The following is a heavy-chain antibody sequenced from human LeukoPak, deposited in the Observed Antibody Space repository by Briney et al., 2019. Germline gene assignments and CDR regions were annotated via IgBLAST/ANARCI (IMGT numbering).Heavy chain of an antibody. CDR1: GYTFTGYY. CDR2: INPNSGGT. CDR3: ARGSWFGDSSFDY. J-gene: IGHJ4*02. Sequence: ASVKVSCKASGYTFTGYYMHWVRQAPGQGLEWMGWINPNSGGTNYVQKFQGRVTMTRDTPINTAYVELSRLRSDDTAVYYCARGSWFGDSSFDYWGQGTLVTVSS. V-gene: IGHV1-2*02. D-gene: IGHD3-10*01.